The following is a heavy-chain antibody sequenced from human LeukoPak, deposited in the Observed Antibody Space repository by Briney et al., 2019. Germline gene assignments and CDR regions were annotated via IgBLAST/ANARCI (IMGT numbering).Heavy chain of an antibody. V-gene: IGHV7-4-1*02. D-gene: IGHD6-19*01. CDR1: GYTFTRHA. J-gene: IGHJ1*01. Sequence: ASVKVSCKASGYTFTRHAMNWVRQAPGQGLEWMGWINTNTGNPTYAQGFTGRFVFSLDTSVSTAYLQISSLKAEDTAVYYCAQDSSGWYHEYFQHWGQGTLVTVSS. CDR3: AQDSSGWYHEYFQH. CDR2: INTNTGNP.